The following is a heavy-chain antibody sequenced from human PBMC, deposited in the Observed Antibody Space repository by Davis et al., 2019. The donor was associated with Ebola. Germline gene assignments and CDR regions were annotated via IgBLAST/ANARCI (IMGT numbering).Heavy chain of an antibody. CDR1: GGSISSSSYY. Sequence: SETLSLTCTVSGGSISSSSYYWGWIRQPPGKGLEWIGSIYYSGSTYYNPSLKSRVTISVDTSKNQFSLKLSSVTAADTAVYYCARDGQVFGSGWFDPWGQGTLVTVSS. J-gene: IGHJ5*02. D-gene: IGHD3-16*01. V-gene: IGHV4-39*07. CDR2: IYYSGST. CDR3: ARDGQVFGSGWFDP.